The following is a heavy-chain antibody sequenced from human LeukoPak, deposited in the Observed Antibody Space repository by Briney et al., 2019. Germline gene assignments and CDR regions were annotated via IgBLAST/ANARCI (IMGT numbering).Heavy chain of an antibody. J-gene: IGHJ6*02. CDR2: ISWNSGTI. CDR1: GFTFDDYA. CDR3: VRDEESIAMGYGLDV. Sequence: GRSLRLSCAASGFTFDDYAMHWVRQAPGKGLEWVSGISWNSGTIKYGDSVKGRFTVSRDNAKNSLFLQMNSLRAEDTALYYCVRDEESIAMGYGLDVWAKGPRSPSP. V-gene: IGHV3-9*01. D-gene: IGHD5-24*01.